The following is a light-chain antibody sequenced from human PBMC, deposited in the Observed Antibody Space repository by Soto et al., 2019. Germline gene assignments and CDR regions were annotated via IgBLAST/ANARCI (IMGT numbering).Light chain of an antibody. V-gene: IGKV3-20*01. J-gene: IGKJ4*01. CDR1: QSVSSSY. CDR3: QQYGSLLT. Sequence: EIVLTQSPGTLSLSPGERATLSCRASQSVSSSYLDWYQQKPGQAPRLLIYGASSRTTVIPDSFSGSGSGTDFPLTISRLEPEDFAVYYCQQYGSLLTFGGGTKVEIK. CDR2: GAS.